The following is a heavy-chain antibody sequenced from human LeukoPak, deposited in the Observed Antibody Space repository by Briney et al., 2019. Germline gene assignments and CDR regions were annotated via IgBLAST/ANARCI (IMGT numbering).Heavy chain of an antibody. V-gene: IGHV3-64*02. CDR3: ARELGGTKTGGFDI. Sequence: PGGSLRLSCAASGFRFSYHDMHWVRQAPGGGLEFVSSICAAGAHTFYADSVKGRFTISRDNFQSTMYLQMDGLRTEDSAVYYCARELGGTKTGGFDIWGQGTVVTVSS. J-gene: IGHJ3*02. D-gene: IGHD1-14*01. CDR1: GFRFSYHD. CDR2: ICAAGAHT.